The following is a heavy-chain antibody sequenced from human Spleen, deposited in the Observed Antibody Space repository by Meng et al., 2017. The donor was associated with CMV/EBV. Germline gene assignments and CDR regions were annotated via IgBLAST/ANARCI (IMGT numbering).Heavy chain of an antibody. CDR1: GDTFSRYS. D-gene: IGHD3-10*01. CDR3: ARVKKAGSLHSPGPFDY. V-gene: IGHV1-69*02. J-gene: IGHJ4*02. Sequence: SCKASGDTFSRYSITWVRQAPGQGLEWMGSIIPILGIADYAQKFQGRVRITADKATSTAYMALSSLTSDDTAVYYSARVKKAGSLHSPGPFDYWGQGTLVTVSS. CDR2: IIPILGIA.